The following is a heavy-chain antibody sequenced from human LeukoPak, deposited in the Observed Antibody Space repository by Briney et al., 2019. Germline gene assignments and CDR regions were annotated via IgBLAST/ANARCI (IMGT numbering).Heavy chain of an antibody. V-gene: IGHV3-66*01. J-gene: IGHJ4*02. CDR2: IYTGGNT. Sequence: GGSLRLSCAASGLSVRSNYMSWVRQAPGKGLEWVSLIYTGGNTYYADSVKGRFTLSRDNSKNTVYLQMNSLRVEDTAMYYCASISDLLYYFDSWGQGTMVTVSS. CDR1: GLSVRSNY. CDR3: ASISDLLYYFDS.